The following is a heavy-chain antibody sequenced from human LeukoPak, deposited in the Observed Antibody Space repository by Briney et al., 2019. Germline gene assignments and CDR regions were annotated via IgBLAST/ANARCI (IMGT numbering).Heavy chain of an antibody. Sequence: PGGSLRLSCATSGFTFTRYAMSWVRQAPGRGLDWLSSVSGNGQSTFYADSVKGRFTISRDFSKNTLYLQMSNLRAEDTARYYCAKASDYNNYFDFWGQGILATVSS. CDR3: AKASDYNNYFDF. V-gene: IGHV3-23*01. CDR1: GFTFTRYA. D-gene: IGHD6-25*01. CDR2: VSGNGQST. J-gene: IGHJ4*02.